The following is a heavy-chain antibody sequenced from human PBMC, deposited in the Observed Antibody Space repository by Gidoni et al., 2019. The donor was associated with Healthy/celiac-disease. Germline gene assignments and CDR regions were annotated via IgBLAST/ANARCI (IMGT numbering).Heavy chain of an antibody. D-gene: IGHD6-19*01. J-gene: IGHJ4*02. CDR2: ISYDGSNK. CDR1: GFPFSSYG. Sequence: QVQLVESGGGVVQPGRSLRLSCSASGFPFSSYGMHWVRQAPGKGLEWVAVISYDGSNKYYADSVKGRFTISRDNSKNTLYLQMNSLRAEDTAVYYCAKDLVSYVAGSYFDYWGQGTLVTVSS. CDR3: AKDLVSYVAGSYFDY. V-gene: IGHV3-30*18.